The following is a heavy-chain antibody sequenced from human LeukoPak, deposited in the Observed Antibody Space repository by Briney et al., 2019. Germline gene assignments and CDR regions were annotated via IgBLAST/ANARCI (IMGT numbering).Heavy chain of an antibody. CDR1: GFTFSSYG. Sequence: GGSLRLSCAASGFTFSSYGMHWVRRAPGKGLEWVAFIRYDGSNKYYADSVKGRFTISRDNSKNTLYLQMNSLRAEDTAVYYCAKDGWGEEIVAGLDYWGQGTLVTVSS. V-gene: IGHV3-30*02. J-gene: IGHJ4*02. D-gene: IGHD2-15*01. CDR3: AKDGWGEEIVAGLDY. CDR2: IRYDGSNK.